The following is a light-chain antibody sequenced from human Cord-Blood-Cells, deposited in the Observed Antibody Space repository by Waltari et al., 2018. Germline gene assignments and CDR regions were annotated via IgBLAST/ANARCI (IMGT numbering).Light chain of an antibody. J-gene: IGKJ1*01. CDR1: LSVSSSY. CDR2: GAS. V-gene: IGKV3-20*01. Sequence: EIVLTQSPGTLSLSPGERATLSCRASLSVSSSYLAWYQQKPGQAPKLLIYGASSRATGIPYRFSGSGSGTDFTLTISRLEPEDFAMYYCQQYCSTPVTFGQGTKVEIK. CDR3: QQYCSTPVT.